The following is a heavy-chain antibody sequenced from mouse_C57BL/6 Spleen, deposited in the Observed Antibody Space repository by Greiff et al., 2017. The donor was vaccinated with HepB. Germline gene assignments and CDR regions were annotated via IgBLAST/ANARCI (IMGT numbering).Heavy chain of an antibody. Sequence: VQLKQSGPELVKPGASVKISCKASGYSFTDYNMNWVKQSNGKSLEWIGVINPNYGTTSYNQKFKGKATLTVDQSSSTAYMQLNSLTSEDSAVYYCAREDSPVVAAWFAYWGQGTLVTVSA. J-gene: IGHJ3*01. V-gene: IGHV1-39*01. D-gene: IGHD1-1*01. CDR3: AREDSPVVAAWFAY. CDR1: GYSFTDYN. CDR2: INPNYGTT.